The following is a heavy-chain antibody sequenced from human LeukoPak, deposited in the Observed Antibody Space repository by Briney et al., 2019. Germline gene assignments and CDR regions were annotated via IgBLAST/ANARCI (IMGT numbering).Heavy chain of an antibody. D-gene: IGHD6-6*01. CDR1: GGSISSYY. CDR2: IYYSGST. J-gene: IGHJ6*03. V-gene: IGHV4-59*08. Sequence: KSSETLSLTCTVSGGSISSYYWSWIRQPPGKGLEWIGYIYYSGSTNYNPSLKSRVTISVDTSKNQFSLKLSSVTAADTAVYYCARWRYSSSSGGGYYYYYYMDVWGKGTTVTVSS. CDR3: ARWRYSSSSGGGYYYYYYMDV.